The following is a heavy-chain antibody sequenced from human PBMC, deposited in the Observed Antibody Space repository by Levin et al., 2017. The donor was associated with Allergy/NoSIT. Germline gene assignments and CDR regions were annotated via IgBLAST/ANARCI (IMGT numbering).Heavy chain of an antibody. CDR1: GFTFSSYW. CDR2: IKQDGSEK. V-gene: IGHV3-7*01. J-gene: IGHJ2*01. D-gene: IGHD2-21*02. Sequence: LSLTCAASGFTFSSYWMSWVRQAPGKGLEWVANIKQDGSEKYYVDSVKGRFTISRDNAKNSLYLQMNSLRAEDTAVYYCARDSAYCGGDCLGRYWYFDLWGRGTLVTVSS. CDR3: ARDSAYCGGDCLGRYWYFDL.